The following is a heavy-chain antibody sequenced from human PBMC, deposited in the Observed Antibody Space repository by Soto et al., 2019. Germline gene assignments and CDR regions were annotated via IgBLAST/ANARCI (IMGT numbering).Heavy chain of an antibody. J-gene: IGHJ3*02. D-gene: IGHD6-13*01. Sequence: GGSLRLSCAASGFTFSSYGMHWVRQAPGKGLEWVAVISYDGSNKYYADSVKGRFTISRENAKNSLYLQMNSLRAGDTAVYYCARARGYSSSPQDNGFDIWGQGTMVNVS. CDR1: GFTFSSYG. CDR3: ARARGYSSSPQDNGFDI. CDR2: ISYDGSNK. V-gene: IGHV3-30*03.